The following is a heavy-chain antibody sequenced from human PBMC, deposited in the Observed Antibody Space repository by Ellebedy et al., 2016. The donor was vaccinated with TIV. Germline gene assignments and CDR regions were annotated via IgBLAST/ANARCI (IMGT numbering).Heavy chain of an antibody. V-gene: IGHV3-30-3*01. Sequence: GESLKISCAVSGFTFSSHAMHWVRQAPGKELEWVATISYTGGSQNYADSVKGRFTISRDNSKDTLYLQMTSLRPEDTAVYYCAGEVGPRQINSWGQGTQVTVSS. D-gene: IGHD1-26*01. CDR2: ISYTGGSQ. CDR1: GFTFSSHA. J-gene: IGHJ4*02. CDR3: AGEVGPRQINS.